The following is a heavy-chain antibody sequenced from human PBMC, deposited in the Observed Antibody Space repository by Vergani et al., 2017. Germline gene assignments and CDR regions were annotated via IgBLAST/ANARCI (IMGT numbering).Heavy chain of an antibody. J-gene: IGHJ4*02. Sequence: EVQLVESGGDLVQPGRSLRLSCTASGFTFSSYWMHWVRQAPGKGLVWVSRINSDGSSTSYADSVKGRFTISRDNAKNTLYLQMNSLRAEDTAVYYCAKDRGFAYDFWSGYSSNMILDYWGQGTLVTVSS. CDR3: AKDRGFAYDFWSGYSSNMILDY. CDR1: GFTFSSYW. D-gene: IGHD3-3*01. CDR2: INSDGSST. V-gene: IGHV3-74*01.